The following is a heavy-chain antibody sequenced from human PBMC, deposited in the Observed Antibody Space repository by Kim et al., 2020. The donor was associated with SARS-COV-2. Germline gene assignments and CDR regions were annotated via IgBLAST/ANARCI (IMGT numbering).Heavy chain of an antibody. CDR1: GGSFSGYY. CDR2: INHSGST. V-gene: IGHV4-34*01. CDR3: ARAWYTGTTTWDY. J-gene: IGHJ4*02. Sequence: SETLSLTCAVYGGSFSGYYWSWIRQPPGKGLEWIGEINHSGSTNYNPSLKSRVTISVDTSKNQFSLKLSSVTAADTAVYYCARAWYTGTTTWDYWGQGTLVTVSS. D-gene: IGHD1-7*01.